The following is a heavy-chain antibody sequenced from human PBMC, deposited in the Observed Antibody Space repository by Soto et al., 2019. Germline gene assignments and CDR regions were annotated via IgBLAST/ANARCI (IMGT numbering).Heavy chain of an antibody. CDR2: IFYSGST. CDR1: GGSISSSPYY. CDR3: ARHVVRGVTEYNWFDP. Sequence: QLQLQESGPGLVKPSETLSLTCTVSGGSISSSPYYWGWIRQPPGKGLQWIGSIFYSGSTYYNPSLESRVVISVDSSQNQFSLKLNSLTAADTAVYYCARHVVRGVTEYNWFDPWGRGTLVTVSS. J-gene: IGHJ5*02. D-gene: IGHD3-10*01. V-gene: IGHV4-39*01.